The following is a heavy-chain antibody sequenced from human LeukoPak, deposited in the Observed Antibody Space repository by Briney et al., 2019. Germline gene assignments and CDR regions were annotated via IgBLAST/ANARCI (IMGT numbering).Heavy chain of an antibody. D-gene: IGHD7-27*01. CDR1: GYSISSGYY. CDR3: ARDPTGVYHQNWFDP. J-gene: IGHJ5*02. V-gene: IGHV4-38-2*02. Sequence: RSSETLSLTCTVSGYSISSGYYWGWIRQPPGKGLEWIGSIYHSGSTYYTPSLKSRVTISVDTSKNQFSLKLSSVTAADTAVYYCARDPTGVYHQNWFDPWGQGTLVTVSS. CDR2: IYHSGST.